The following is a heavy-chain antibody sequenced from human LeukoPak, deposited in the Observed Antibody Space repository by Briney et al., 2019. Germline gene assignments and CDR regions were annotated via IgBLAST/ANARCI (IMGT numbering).Heavy chain of an antibody. D-gene: IGHD1-26*01. CDR1: GFTFDDYT. CDR3: AKDSGWEPTYYFDY. CDR2: ISWDGGST. J-gene: IGHJ4*02. V-gene: IGHV3-43*01. Sequence: PGGSLRLSCAASGFTFDDYTMHWVRQAPGRGLEWVSLISWDGGSTYYADSVKGRFTISRDNSKNSLYLQMNSLRTEDTALYYCAKDSGWEPTYYFDYWGQGTLVTVSS.